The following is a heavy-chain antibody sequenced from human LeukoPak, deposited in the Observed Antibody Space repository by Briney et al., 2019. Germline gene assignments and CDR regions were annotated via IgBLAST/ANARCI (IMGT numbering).Heavy chain of an antibody. CDR3: AKDGYCTNGVCYYYYYMDV. J-gene: IGHJ6*03. V-gene: IGHV3-43*02. D-gene: IGHD2-8*01. Sequence: GGSLRLPCAASGFTFDDYAMHWFRQAPGKGLEWVSLISGDGGSTYYADSVKGRFTISRDNSINSLYLQMNSLRTEDTALYYCAKDGYCTNGVCYYYYYMDVWGKATTLTVSS. CDR2: ISGDGGST. CDR1: GFTFDDYA.